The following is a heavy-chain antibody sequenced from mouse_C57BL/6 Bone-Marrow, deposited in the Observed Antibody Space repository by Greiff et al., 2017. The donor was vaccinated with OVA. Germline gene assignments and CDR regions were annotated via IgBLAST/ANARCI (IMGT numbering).Heavy chain of an antibody. J-gene: IGHJ3*01. Sequence: VQLQQSGPELVKPGASVKISCKASGYAFSSSWMNWVKQRPGKGLEWIGRIYPGDGDTNYNGKFKGKATLTADKSSSTAYMQLSSLTSEDSAVYFCARPYYDYPFAYRGQGTLVTVSA. CDR2: IYPGDGDT. CDR3: ARPYYDYPFAY. CDR1: GYAFSSSW. V-gene: IGHV1-82*01. D-gene: IGHD2-4*01.